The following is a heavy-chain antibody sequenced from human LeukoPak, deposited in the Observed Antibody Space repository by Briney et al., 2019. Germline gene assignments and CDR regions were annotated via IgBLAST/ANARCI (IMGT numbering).Heavy chain of an antibody. CDR1: GFTFSSYG. CDR2: IWYDGSNK. CDR3: AREGRVYCGGDCYADY. V-gene: IGHV3-33*07. J-gene: IGHJ4*02. D-gene: IGHD2-21*02. Sequence: PGRSLRLSCAASGFTFSSYGMYWVRQAPGKGLEWVAVIWYDGSNKYYADSVKGRFTISRDLSKNTLYLQMNSLRVEDTAVYYCAREGRVYCGGDCYADYWGQGTLVTVSS.